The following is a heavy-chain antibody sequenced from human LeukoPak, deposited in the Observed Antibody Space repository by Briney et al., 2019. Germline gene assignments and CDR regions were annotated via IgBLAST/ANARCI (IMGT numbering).Heavy chain of an antibody. J-gene: IGHJ4*02. CDR1: GGSFSGYY. D-gene: IGHD3-10*01. Sequence: PSETLSLTCAVYGGSFSGYYWSWIRQPPGKGLEWIGEINHSGSTNYNPSLKSRVTISVDTSKNQFSLKLSSVTAADTAVYYCARQDYGSGSYPGYFDYWGQGTLVTVSS. CDR2: INHSGST. V-gene: IGHV4-34*01. CDR3: ARQDYGSGSYPGYFDY.